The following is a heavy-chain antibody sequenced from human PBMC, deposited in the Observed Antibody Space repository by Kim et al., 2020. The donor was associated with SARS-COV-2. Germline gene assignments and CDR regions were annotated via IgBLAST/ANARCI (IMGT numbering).Heavy chain of an antibody. CDR3: ARETGPEETRADS. Sequence: SVKVSCKASGCTFSSYAISWVRQAPGQGLEWMGRIIPNRGRANYAQKFQGRVTITADKSTSTAYMELSSLRSEDTAVYYCARETGPEETRADSWGHGP. J-gene: IGHJ5*01. D-gene: IGHD1-1*01. V-gene: IGHV1-69*04. CDR2: IIPNRGRA. CDR1: GCTFSSYA.